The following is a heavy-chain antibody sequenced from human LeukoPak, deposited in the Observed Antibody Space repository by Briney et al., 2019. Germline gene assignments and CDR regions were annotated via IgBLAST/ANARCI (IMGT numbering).Heavy chain of an antibody. J-gene: IGHJ4*02. V-gene: IGHV4-31*03. CDR1: GGSISSGGYY. CDR3: ARDRKGTMVDY. Sequence: SETLSLTCTVSGGSISSGGYYWSWIRQHPGKGLEWIGYIYYSGSTYYNPSLKSRVTISVDTSKNQFSLKLSSVTAADSAGYYCARDRKGTMVDYWGQGTLVTVSS. CDR2: IYYSGST. D-gene: IGHD3-10*01.